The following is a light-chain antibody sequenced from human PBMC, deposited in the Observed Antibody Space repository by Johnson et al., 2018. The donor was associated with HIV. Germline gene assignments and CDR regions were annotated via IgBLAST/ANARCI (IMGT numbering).Light chain of an antibody. CDR3: GTWDTSLSAFV. CDR1: SSNIGNNY. J-gene: IGLJ1*01. CDR2: ENN. Sequence: QAVLTQPSSVSAAPGQKVTISCSGSSSNIGNNYVSWYQQLPGTAPKLLIYENNKRPLGIPDRFSGSKSGTSATLGITGLQTGDEADFYCGTWDTSLSAFVFGTGTKVTV. V-gene: IGLV1-51*02.